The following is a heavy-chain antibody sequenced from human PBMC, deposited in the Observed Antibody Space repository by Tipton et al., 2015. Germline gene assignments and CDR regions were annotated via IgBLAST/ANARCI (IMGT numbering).Heavy chain of an antibody. V-gene: IGHV3-11*01. D-gene: IGHD1-26*01. Sequence: GSLRLSCAASGFTFRDYYMSWIRQAPGKGLEWVSCMSGSGYFIYYADSVKGRFTISRDNAKNSLYLQMNSLTADDTAVYYCAKGLSVSFLLDFWGQGPLLIFSS. CDR2: MSGSGYFI. J-gene: IGHJ4*02. CDR1: GFTFRDYY. CDR3: AKGLSVSFLLDF.